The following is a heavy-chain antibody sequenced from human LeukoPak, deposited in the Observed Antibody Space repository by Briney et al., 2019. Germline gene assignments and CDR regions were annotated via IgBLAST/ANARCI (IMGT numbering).Heavy chain of an antibody. CDR1: GFTYNYYS. J-gene: IGHJ6*03. Sequence: GGSLKLSCAASGFTYNYYSMNWVRQAPGKGLEWVSSISSSSRYIYYADSVKGRFTISRDNAKNSLFLQMNSLRAEDTAIYYCARDREEDYYMDVWGKGATVTVSS. CDR3: ARDREEDYYMDV. V-gene: IGHV3-21*01. CDR2: ISSSSRYI.